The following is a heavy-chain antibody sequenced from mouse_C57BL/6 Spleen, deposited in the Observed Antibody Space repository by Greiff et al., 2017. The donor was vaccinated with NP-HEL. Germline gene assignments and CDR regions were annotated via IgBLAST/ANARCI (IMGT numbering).Heavy chain of an antibody. J-gene: IGHJ2*01. Sequence: EVQRVESGGGLVKPGGSLKLSCAASGFTFSSYAMSWVRQTPEKRLEWVATISDGGSYTYYPDNVKGRFTISRDNAKNNLYLQMSHLKSEDTAMYYCAIDRGAIWDVGFDYWGQGTTLTVSS. CDR1: GFTFSSYA. D-gene: IGHD4-1*01. V-gene: IGHV5-4*01. CDR3: AIDRGAIWDVGFDY. CDR2: ISDGGSYT.